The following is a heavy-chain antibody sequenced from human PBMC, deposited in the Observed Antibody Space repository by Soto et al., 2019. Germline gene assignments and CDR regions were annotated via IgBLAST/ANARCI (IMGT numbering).Heavy chain of an antibody. J-gene: IGHJ6*02. CDR1: GFTFSSYA. V-gene: IGHV3-23*01. Sequence: GGSLRLSCAASGFTFSSYAMSWVRQAPGKGLEWVSAISGSGGSTYYADSVEGRFTISRDNSKNTLYLQMNSLIGEYKAVYYCAKGLAHYYDSSGYDPDYYYYYGMDVWGQGTTVTVSS. CDR3: AKGLAHYYDSSGYDPDYYYYYGMDV. CDR2: ISGSGGST. D-gene: IGHD3-22*01.